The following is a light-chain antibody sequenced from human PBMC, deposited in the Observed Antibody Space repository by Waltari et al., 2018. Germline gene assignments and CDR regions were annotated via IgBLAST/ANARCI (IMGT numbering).Light chain of an antibody. Sequence: DIQMTQSPSSLSASVGDRVTITCRASQSISNYLYWYQQKPGKAPNLLINAASTLQSGVPSRFSGSGSGTEFTLTIGSLQPEDFATYYCQQSHTTPWTFGQGTKVEIK. CDR2: AAS. CDR3: QQSHTTPWT. V-gene: IGKV1-39*01. CDR1: QSISNY. J-gene: IGKJ1*01.